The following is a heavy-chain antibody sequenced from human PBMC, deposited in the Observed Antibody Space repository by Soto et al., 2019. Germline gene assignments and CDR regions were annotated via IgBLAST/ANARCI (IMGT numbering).Heavy chain of an antibody. CDR3: AKVVGKNWFDP. Sequence: QVQLQESGPGLVKPSETLSLTCSISGGSISGYYGSWIRQSPGKGLEWIGYIYYTGNTYYNPSLKSRVTISVDTSKNQFSLNLSSVTAADTAVYYCAKVVGKNWFDPWGQGTLVTVSS. CDR1: GGSISGYY. D-gene: IGHD2-15*01. CDR2: IYYTGNT. V-gene: IGHV4-59*01. J-gene: IGHJ5*02.